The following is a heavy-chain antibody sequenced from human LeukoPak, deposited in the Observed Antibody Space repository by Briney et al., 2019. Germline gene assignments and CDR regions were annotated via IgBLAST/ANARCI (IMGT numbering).Heavy chain of an antibody. D-gene: IGHD4-11*01. CDR3: ARLLTGYGNYEGPGWFDP. Sequence: SETLSLTCTVSGGSISSYYWSWIRQPPGKGLEWIGYIYYSGSTNYNPSLKSRVTISVDTSKNQFSLKLSSVTAADTAVYYCARLLTGYGNYEGPGWFDPWGQGTLVTVSS. J-gene: IGHJ5*02. CDR1: GGSISSYY. CDR2: IYYSGST. V-gene: IGHV4-59*01.